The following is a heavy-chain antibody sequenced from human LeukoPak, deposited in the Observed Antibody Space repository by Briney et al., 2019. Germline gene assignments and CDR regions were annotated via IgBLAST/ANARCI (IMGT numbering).Heavy chain of an antibody. J-gene: IGHJ4*02. Sequence: PGGSLRLSCAASGFTFSSYSMNWVRQAPGKGLEWVSSISSSRSYIYYADSVKGRFTISRDNAKNSLYLQMNSLRAEHTAVYYCARGRAATWRPTPVDYWGQGTLVTVSS. V-gene: IGHV3-21*01. CDR1: GFTFSSYS. CDR3: ARGRAATWRPTPVDY. D-gene: IGHD6-25*01. CDR2: ISSSRSYI.